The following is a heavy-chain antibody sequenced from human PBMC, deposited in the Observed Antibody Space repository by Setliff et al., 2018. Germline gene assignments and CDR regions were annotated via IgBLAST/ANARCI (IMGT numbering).Heavy chain of an antibody. Sequence: SETLSLTCTVSSGSISSDNYYWGWIRQPPGKGLEWIGTLSYNGNAYYTPSLKSRVTISVDTSQNQFSLKLSSVTAADTAAYYCASHPRVTIFGVVAFDYWGQGILVTVSS. J-gene: IGHJ4*02. CDR1: SGSISSDNYY. CDR2: LSYNGNA. V-gene: IGHV4-39*01. CDR3: ASHPRVTIFGVVAFDY. D-gene: IGHD3-3*01.